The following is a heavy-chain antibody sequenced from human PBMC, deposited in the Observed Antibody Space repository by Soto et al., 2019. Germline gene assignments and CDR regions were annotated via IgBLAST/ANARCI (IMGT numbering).Heavy chain of an antibody. D-gene: IGHD2-15*01. V-gene: IGHV3-23*01. CDR3: AKVCSGFPWCWFDP. CDR1: GLTFRSYA. CDR2: TSGSGGRT. Sequence: GGSLRISFAASGLTFRSYAMSWVRQAPGKGLEWVSATSGSGGRTYYAVSVNGRFSISRDNSKNTLYLQMNSLRGEDTAVYYCAKVCSGFPWCWFDPWGQGTLVTVSS. J-gene: IGHJ5*02.